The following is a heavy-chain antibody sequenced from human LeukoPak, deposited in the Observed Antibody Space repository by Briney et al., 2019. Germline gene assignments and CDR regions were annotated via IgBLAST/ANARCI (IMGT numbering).Heavy chain of an antibody. CDR3: ARTNPWELKYYFDY. CDR1: GFTFSSYE. CDR2: ISSSGSTI. J-gene: IGHJ4*02. D-gene: IGHD1-7*01. Sequence: GGSLRLPCTASGFTFSSYEMNWVRQAPGKGLEWVSYISSSGSTIYYADSVKGRFTISRDNAQNSLYLQMNSLRAEDTAVYYCARTNPWELKYYFDYWGQGTLVTVSS. V-gene: IGHV3-48*03.